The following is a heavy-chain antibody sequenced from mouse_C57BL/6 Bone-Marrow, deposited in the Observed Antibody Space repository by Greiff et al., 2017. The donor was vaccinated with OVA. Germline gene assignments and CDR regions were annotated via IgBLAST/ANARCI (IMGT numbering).Heavy chain of an antibody. Sequence: EVKLVESGGGLVQPGGSLKLSCAASGFTFSDYYMYWVRQTPEKRLEWVAYLSNGGGSTSYPDTVKGRFTISRDNAKNTLYLQMSRLKSEDTAMYYCARHPNYYCSNYYAMDYWGQGTSVTVSS. CDR3: ARHPNYYCSNYYAMDY. D-gene: IGHD1-1*01. J-gene: IGHJ4*01. CDR2: LSNGGGST. V-gene: IGHV5-12*01. CDR1: GFTFSDYY.